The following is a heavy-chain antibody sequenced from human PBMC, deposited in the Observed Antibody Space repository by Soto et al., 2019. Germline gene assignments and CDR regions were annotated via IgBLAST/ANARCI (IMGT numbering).Heavy chain of an antibody. Sequence: QVQLVQSGAEVKKPGASVKVSCKASGYTFTNFGISWVRQAPGQGLEWMGWISAYNGNTNYAQNFQGRVTMTTDTSTSTAYMELRSMRSDNAAVYYCPRGATPIDSWGQGTLVTVSS. CDR1: GYTFTNFG. CDR3: PRGATPIDS. CDR2: ISAYNGNT. J-gene: IGHJ4*02. V-gene: IGHV1-18*01.